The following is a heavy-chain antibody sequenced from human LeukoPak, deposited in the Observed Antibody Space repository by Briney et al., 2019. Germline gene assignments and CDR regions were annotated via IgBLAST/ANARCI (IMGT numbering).Heavy chain of an antibody. Sequence: GGSLRLSCAASGFTFSNFGMHWVRQAPGKGLEWVAFIRYDGSNKYYADSVKGRFTISRDNSKNTLYLQMNSLRGEDTAVYYCAKNGDTMSGTYYYDMDVWGKGTTVTIS. V-gene: IGHV3-30*02. CDR1: GFTFSNFG. D-gene: IGHD1-26*01. J-gene: IGHJ6*03. CDR2: IRYDGSNK. CDR3: AKNGDTMSGTYYYDMDV.